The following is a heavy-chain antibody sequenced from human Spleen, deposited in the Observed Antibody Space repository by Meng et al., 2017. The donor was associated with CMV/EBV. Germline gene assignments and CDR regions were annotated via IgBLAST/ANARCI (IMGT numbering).Heavy chain of an antibody. Sequence: NASGYTFTGYYMHWVRQAPGQGLEWMGRINPKNGDPKYAQRFEGRVSMTTDTSITTVYMELRSLRSDDTAFYYCTRRPLGSTRPFDYWGQGTLVTVSS. V-gene: IGHV1-2*06. D-gene: IGHD1-26*01. J-gene: IGHJ4*02. CDR1: GYTFTGYY. CDR2: INPKNGDP. CDR3: TRRPLGSTRPFDY.